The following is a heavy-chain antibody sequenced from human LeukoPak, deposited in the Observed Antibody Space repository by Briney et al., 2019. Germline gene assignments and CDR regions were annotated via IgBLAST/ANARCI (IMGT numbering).Heavy chain of an antibody. J-gene: IGHJ4*02. CDR2: ISGSGGST. V-gene: IGHV3-23*01. CDR1: GFTFSSYG. Sequence: GGSLRLSCAASGFTFSSYGMSWVRQAPGKGLEWVSAISGSGGSTYYADSVKGRFTISRDNSKNTLYLQMNSLRAEDTAVYYCAKSKYYYDSSGYYHWDYWGQGTLVTVSS. CDR3: AKSKYYYDSSGYYHWDY. D-gene: IGHD3-22*01.